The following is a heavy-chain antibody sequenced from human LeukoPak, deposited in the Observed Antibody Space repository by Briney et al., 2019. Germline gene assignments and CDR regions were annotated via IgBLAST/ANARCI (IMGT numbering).Heavy chain of an antibody. CDR2: INHSGST. CDR3: ARLEMATSIDY. V-gene: IGHV4-34*01. J-gene: IGHJ4*02. Sequence: PGGSLRLSCVGSGFTFSRHGMSWVRQSPGKGLEWIGEINHSGSTNYNPSLKSRVTISVDTSKNQFSLKLSSVTAADTAVYYCARLEMATSIDYWGQGTLVTVSS. D-gene: IGHD5-24*01. CDR1: GFTFSRHG.